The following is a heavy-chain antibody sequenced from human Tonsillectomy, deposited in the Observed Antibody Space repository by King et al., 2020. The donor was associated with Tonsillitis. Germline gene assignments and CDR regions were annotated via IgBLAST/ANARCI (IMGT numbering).Heavy chain of an antibody. CDR2: IYHSGST. CDR1: GGSISSYY. Sequence: VQLQESGPGLVKPSETLSLTCTVSGGSISSYYWSWIRQPPGKGLEWVGYIYHSGSTSYNPSLKSRVTISVDTSKNQFSLKLSSVSAADTAVYYCARGVNDYVWGSSRYYYWGQGTLVTVSS. V-gene: IGHV4-59*01. J-gene: IGHJ4*02. D-gene: IGHD3-16*02. CDR3: ARGVNDYVWGSSRYYY.